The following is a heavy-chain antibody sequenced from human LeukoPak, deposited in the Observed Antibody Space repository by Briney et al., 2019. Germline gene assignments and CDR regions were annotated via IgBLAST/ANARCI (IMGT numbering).Heavy chain of an antibody. CDR2: IIPIFGTA. D-gene: IGHD2-2*01. CDR1: GGTFSSYA. CDR3: AAGGLGYCSSTSCYGYNWFDP. Sequence: SVKVSCKASGGTFSSYAISWVRQAPGQGLEWMGGIIPIFGTANYAQKFQGRVTITADESTSTAYMELSSLRSEDTAVYYCAAGGLGYCSSTSCYGYNWFDPWSQGTLVTVSS. V-gene: IGHV1-69*13. J-gene: IGHJ5*02.